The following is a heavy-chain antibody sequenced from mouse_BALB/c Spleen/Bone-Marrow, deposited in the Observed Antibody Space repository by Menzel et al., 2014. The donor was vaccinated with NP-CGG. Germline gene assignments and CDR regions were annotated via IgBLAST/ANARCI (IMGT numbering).Heavy chain of an antibody. CDR3: NGNYYAMDY. V-gene: IGHV14-4*02. CDR2: IDPENGDT. D-gene: IGHD2-1*01. CDR1: GFNIKDYY. Sequence: VQLQQSGAELMRSGASVKLSCTASGFNIKDYYMHWVKQRPEQGLEWIGWIDPENGDTEYAPKFQGKATMTADTSSNTACLQLSSLTSEDTAVYYCNGNYYAMDYWGQGTSVTVSS. J-gene: IGHJ4*01.